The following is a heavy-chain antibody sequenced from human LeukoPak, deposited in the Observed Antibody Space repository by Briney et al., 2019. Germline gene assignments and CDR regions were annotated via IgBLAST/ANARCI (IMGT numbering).Heavy chain of an antibody. V-gene: IGHV4-34*01. J-gene: IGHJ6*02. D-gene: IGHD2-2*01. Sequence: SETLSLTCAVYGGSFSGYYWSWIRQPPGKGLEWIGEINHSGSTNYNPSLKSRVTISVDTSKNQFSLKLSSVTAADTAVYYCARGPAVVVPAATGPYYYYYGMDVWGQGTTVTVSS. CDR2: INHSGST. CDR3: ARGPAVVVPAATGPYYYYYGMDV. CDR1: GGSFSGYY.